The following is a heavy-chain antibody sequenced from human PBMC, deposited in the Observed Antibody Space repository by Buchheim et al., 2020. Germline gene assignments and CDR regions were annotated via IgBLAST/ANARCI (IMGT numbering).Heavy chain of an antibody. J-gene: IGHJ4*02. Sequence: QVQLQESGPGLVKPSHPLSLTCTVSGDSISNPNYHWTWIRQPAGKGLEWIGRIYISGNANYNPSLKSRASISLDTSKNQISWRLSGGTAADAAVYYCARAERWTHSVDYWGQGTL. CDR3: ARAERWTHSVDY. D-gene: IGHD5-24*01. CDR1: GDSISNPNYH. V-gene: IGHV4-61*02. CDR2: IYISGNA.